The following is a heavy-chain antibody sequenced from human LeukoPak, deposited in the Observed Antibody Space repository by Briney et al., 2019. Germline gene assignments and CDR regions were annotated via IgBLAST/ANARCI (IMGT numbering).Heavy chain of an antibody. CDR2: INHSGST. J-gene: IGHJ4*02. CDR3: ARANWRRHFDY. D-gene: IGHD7-27*01. V-gene: IGHV4-34*01. Sequence: SETLSLTCAVYGGSFSGYYWSWIRQPPGKGLEWIGEINHSGSTNYNPSLKSRVTISVDTSKSQFSLKLSSVTAAGTAVYYRARANWRRHFDYWGQGTLVTVSS. CDR1: GGSFSGYY.